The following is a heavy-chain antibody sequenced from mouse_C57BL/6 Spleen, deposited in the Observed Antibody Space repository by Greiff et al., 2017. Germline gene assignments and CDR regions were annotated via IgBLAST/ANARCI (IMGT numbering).Heavy chain of an antibody. Sequence: QVQLQQSGAELVRPGASVTLSCKASGYTFTDYEMHWVKQTPVHGLEWIGAIDPETGGTAYNQKFKGKAILTADQSSSTAYMELRSLTSADSAVYCCTSSRLNYAMDYWGQGTSVTVSS. J-gene: IGHJ4*01. CDR3: TSSRLNYAMDY. V-gene: IGHV1-15*01. CDR1: GYTFTDYE. CDR2: IDPETGGT.